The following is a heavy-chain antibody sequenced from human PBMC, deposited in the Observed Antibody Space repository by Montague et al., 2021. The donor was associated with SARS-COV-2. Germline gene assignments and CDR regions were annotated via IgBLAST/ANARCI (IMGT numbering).Heavy chain of an antibody. CDR3: ARESGSPTSYFYCGVDV. CDR1: GGSISSGNYY. D-gene: IGHD1-26*01. J-gene: IGHJ6*02. V-gene: IGHV4-61*09. Sequence: TLSLTCTVSGGSISSGNYYWSWIRQPAGKGLEWIGHIYTSGSTNYNPSLKSRVTISVHTSNNQFSLKLSSVTAADTAVYYCARESGSPTSYFYCGVDVWGQGTTVTVSS. CDR2: IYTSGST.